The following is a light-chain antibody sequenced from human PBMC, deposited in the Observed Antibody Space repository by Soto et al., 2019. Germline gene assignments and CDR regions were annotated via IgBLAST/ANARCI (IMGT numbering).Light chain of an antibody. Sequence: QSVLTQSPSASASLGASVKLTCTLSSGHSSYAIAWHQQRPEKGPRYLMKLNSDGSHSKGDGIPDRFSGSSSGAERYLTISSLQSEDEADYYCQTWVTGIQVFGGRTKVTVL. CDR1: SGHSSYA. CDR2: LNSDGSH. V-gene: IGLV4-69*01. J-gene: IGLJ2*01. CDR3: QTWVTGIQV.